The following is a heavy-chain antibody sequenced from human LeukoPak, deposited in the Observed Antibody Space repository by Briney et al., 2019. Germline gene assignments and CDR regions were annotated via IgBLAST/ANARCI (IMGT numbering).Heavy chain of an antibody. CDR3: ATSYLDFWSGKLPGAFDI. CDR2: IKSKTDGGTT. CDR1: GFTVSSNY. D-gene: IGHD3-3*01. J-gene: IGHJ3*02. Sequence: GGSLRLSCAASGFTVSSNYMSWVRQAPGKGLEWVGRIKSKTDGGTTDYAAPVKGRFTISRDDSKNTLYLQMNSLITEDTAVYYCATSYLDFWSGKLPGAFDIWGQGTTVTVSS. V-gene: IGHV3-15*01.